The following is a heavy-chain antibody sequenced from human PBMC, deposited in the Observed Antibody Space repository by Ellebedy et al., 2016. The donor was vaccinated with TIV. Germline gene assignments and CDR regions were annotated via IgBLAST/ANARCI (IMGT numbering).Heavy chain of an antibody. V-gene: IGHV3-23*01. J-gene: IGHJ4*02. CDR3: AKGRGRGSDSPTPRYYFDY. D-gene: IGHD2/OR15-2a*01. CDR2: ISNTGSRT. CDR1: GFPFSDYS. Sequence: GESLKIPCVVSGFPFSDYSMTWVRQAPGKGLEWVSTISNTGSRTYYADSVEGRFIISRDNSKKTLYLQMNSLRADDTAVYYCAKGRGRGSDSPTPRYYFDYWGLGTLGTVSS.